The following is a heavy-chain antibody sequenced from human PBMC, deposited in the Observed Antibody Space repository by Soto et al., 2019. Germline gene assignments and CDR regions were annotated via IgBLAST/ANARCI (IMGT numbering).Heavy chain of an antibody. J-gene: IGHJ6*03. Sequence: ASVKVSCKASGYTFTSYGISWVRQAPGQGLEWIGWISAYNGNTNYAQKLQGRVTMTTDTSTSTAYMELRSLRSDDTAVYYCARATYDFWSGYFQDYYYYMDVWGKGTTVTVSS. CDR3: ARATYDFWSGYFQDYYYYMDV. V-gene: IGHV1-18*01. CDR1: GYTFTSYG. D-gene: IGHD3-3*01. CDR2: ISAYNGNT.